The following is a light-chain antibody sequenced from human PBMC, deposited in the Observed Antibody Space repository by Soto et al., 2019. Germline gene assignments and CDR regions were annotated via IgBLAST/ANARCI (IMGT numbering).Light chain of an antibody. CDR3: QQYGSSPIT. J-gene: IGKJ1*01. CDR2: GAS. CDR1: QSVTSSY. Sequence: EIVLTQSPGTLSLFPGERATLSCRASQSVTSSYLAWYQQKPGQAPRFLIYGASSRATGIPDRFSGSGSGTDFTLTISRLEPGDFAVYYCQQYGSSPITFGQGTKVDI. V-gene: IGKV3-20*01.